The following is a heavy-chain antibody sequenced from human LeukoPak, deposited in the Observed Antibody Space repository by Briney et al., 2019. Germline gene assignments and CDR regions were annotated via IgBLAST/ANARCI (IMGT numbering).Heavy chain of an antibody. J-gene: IGHJ4*02. CDR3: AKDRIGAGGTYFDY. Sequence: GGSLRLSCAASGFSFSTYAMNWVRQAPGKGLEWVSAISGSGDDTYYADPVKGRCTISRDNAKYTLFLQMDSLSAKDTAVYYCAKDRIGAGGTYFDYWGQGALVTVSS. V-gene: IGHV3-23*01. D-gene: IGHD6-13*01. CDR2: ISGSGDDT. CDR1: GFSFSTYA.